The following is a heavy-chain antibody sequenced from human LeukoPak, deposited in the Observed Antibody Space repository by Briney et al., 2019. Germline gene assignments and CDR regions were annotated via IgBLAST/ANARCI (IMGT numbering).Heavy chain of an antibody. CDR3: ARHGLYQDYGY. D-gene: IGHD3-16*01. CDR1: SASVSSSSSF. Sequence: ETLSLTCTVSSASVSSSSSFWAWIRQPPGKGLEWIGNVYYSGSTHYNPSLKSRVTISLDMSKNQFSLRLTSVTAADTAIYYCARHGLYQDYGYWGQGILVTVSS. V-gene: IGHV4-39*01. CDR2: VYYSGST. J-gene: IGHJ4*02.